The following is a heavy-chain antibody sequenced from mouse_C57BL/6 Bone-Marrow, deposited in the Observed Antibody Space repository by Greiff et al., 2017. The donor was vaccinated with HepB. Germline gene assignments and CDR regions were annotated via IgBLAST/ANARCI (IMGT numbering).Heavy chain of an antibody. Sequence: VQRVESGPGLVAPSQSLSITCTVSGFSLTSYGVDWVRQPPAKGLVWLGVLWVGGSTNYNSALMSRLSISKDKSKSQVFLKMNSLQTDDTAMYYCAKDQVDVAGSSYDYSMDVWGKGTSVTVSS. CDR2: LWVGGST. V-gene: IGHV2-9*01. D-gene: IGHD1-1*01. J-gene: IGHJ4*01. CDR1: GFSLTSYG. CDR3: AKDQVDVAGSSYDYSMDV.